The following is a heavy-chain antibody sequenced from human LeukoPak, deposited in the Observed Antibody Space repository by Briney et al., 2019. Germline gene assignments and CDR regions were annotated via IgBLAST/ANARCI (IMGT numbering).Heavy chain of an antibody. J-gene: IGHJ4*02. D-gene: IGHD6-19*01. Sequence: EXXSLTCAVSSYSISSGYYWGWIRQPPGKGLEWIGSIYHSGSTYYNPSLKSRVTISVDTSKNHFSLKLSSVTAADTAVYYCARPRRDSSGWYIYYWGQGTLVTVSS. CDR2: IYHSGST. CDR3: ARPRRDSSGWYIYY. CDR1: SYSISSGYY. V-gene: IGHV4-38-2*01.